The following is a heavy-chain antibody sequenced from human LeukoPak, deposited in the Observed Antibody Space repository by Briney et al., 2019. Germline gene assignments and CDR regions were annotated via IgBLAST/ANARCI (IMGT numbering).Heavy chain of an antibody. CDR2: VYYNGPT. CDR3: ARGDNLEWLLYHNWFDP. V-gene: IGHV4-39*01. D-gene: IGHD3-3*01. Sequence: QASETLSLTCTVSGGSINSRSSYWGWVRQSPGKGLEWIGSVYYNGPTYYNPSLKSRVTISVDTSKNQFSLKLSSVTAADTAVYYCARGDNLEWLLYHNWFDPWGQGTLVTVSS. J-gene: IGHJ5*02. CDR1: GGSINSRSSY.